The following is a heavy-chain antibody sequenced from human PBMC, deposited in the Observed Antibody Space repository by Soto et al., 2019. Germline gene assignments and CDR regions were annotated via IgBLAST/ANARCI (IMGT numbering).Heavy chain of an antibody. CDR3: ARVYGIAVAGTLDF. Sequence: GGSLRLSCAASGFTFRTYNMNWVRQAPGKGLEWVSYISSSTGTIYYADSVKGRFTISRDNAKNSLYLQMNSLRAEDTAAYYCARVYGIAVAGTLDFWGQGT. J-gene: IGHJ4*02. D-gene: IGHD6-19*01. CDR2: ISSSTGTI. CDR1: GFTFRTYN. V-gene: IGHV3-48*01.